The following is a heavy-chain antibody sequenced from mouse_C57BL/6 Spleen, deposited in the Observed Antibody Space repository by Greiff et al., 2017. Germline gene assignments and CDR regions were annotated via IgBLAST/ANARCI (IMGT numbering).Heavy chain of an antibody. CDR1: GYTFTDYE. CDR2: IDPETGGT. D-gene: IGHD4-1*01. J-gene: IGHJ3*01. CDR3: TRDWAKGFAY. Sequence: QVQLQQSGAELVRPGASVTLSCKASGYTFTDYEMHWVKQTPVHGLEWIGAIDPETGGTAYNQKFKGKAILTEDKSSSTAYMELRSLTSEDSAVYFCTRDWAKGFAYWGQGTLVTVSA. V-gene: IGHV1-15*01.